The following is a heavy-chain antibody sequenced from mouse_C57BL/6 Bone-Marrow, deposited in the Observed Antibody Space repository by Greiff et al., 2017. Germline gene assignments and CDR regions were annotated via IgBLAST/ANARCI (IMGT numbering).Heavy chain of an antibody. J-gene: IGHJ4*01. CDR1: GYTFTSYW. CDR2: IHPNGGST. D-gene: IGHD1-1*01. V-gene: IGHV1-64*01. Sequence: VQLQQPGAELVKPGASVKLSCKASGYTFTSYWMHWVKQRPGQGLEWLGMIHPNGGSTNYNEKFKSTATLTVDKSSSTAYMQLSSLTSEDSAVYYCARSYGSSYPYAMDYWGQGTSVTVSS. CDR3: ARSYGSSYPYAMDY.